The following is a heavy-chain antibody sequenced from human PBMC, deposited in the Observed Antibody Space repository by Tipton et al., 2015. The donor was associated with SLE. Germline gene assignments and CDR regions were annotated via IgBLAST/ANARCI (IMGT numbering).Heavy chain of an antibody. CDR2: ISTSGNT. J-gene: IGHJ3*02. CDR3: ARISSWCKDAFDI. V-gene: IGHV4-61*02. CDR1: GGSISSGSYY. Sequence: GLVKPSQTLSLTCTVSGGSISSGSYYWSWIRQPAGRGLEWIGRISTSGNTNYNPSLKSRVTISVDTSKNQFSLKLSSVAAADTAVYYCARISSWCKDAFDIWGQGTMVTVSS. D-gene: IGHD6-13*01.